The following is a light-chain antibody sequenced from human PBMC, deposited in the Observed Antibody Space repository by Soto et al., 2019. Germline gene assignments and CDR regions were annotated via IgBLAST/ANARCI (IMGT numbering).Light chain of an antibody. J-gene: IGKJ2*01. V-gene: IGKV1-39*01. CDR1: QTISTY. Sequence: DIQITHSPSSLSASVGDSVTFTRRTSQTISTYLNWYQKKPGKAPALLIYAASTVLSGVPSRFSGSGSGTNFSLTITSLHPDDFASYYCQQTFSTPHTFGQGTKVDIK. CDR2: AAS. CDR3: QQTFSTPHT.